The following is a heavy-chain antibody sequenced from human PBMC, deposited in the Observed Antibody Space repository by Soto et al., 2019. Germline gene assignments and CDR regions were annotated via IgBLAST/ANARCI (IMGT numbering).Heavy chain of an antibody. Sequence: PGGSLRLSCSASGFTFSYYGMHWVRQAPGKGLECVAVIWYDGSNTYYADSVKGRFTISRDSSKNTLYLQMNSLRAEYTAVYYCARGTTYCSSTSCYRFYFYDMDVWCQGTTVTVSS. CDR3: ARGTTYCSSTSCYRFYFYDMDV. CDR2: IWYDGSNT. V-gene: IGHV3-33*01. D-gene: IGHD2-2*01. CDR1: GFTFSYYG. J-gene: IGHJ6*02.